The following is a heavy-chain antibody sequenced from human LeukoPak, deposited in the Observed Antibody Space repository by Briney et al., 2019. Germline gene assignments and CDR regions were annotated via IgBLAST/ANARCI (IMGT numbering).Heavy chain of an antibody. CDR3: ARDHGSGTYDY. Sequence: SQTLSLTCTVSGGSISSGGYYWSWIRQHPGKGLEWIGYIYYSGSSYYNPSLKSRVSTSVDTSKNQFSLKLSSVTAADTAMYYCARDHGSGTYDYWGQGTLVTVSS. D-gene: IGHD3-10*01. V-gene: IGHV4-31*03. CDR2: IYYSGSS. CDR1: GGSISSGGYY. J-gene: IGHJ4*02.